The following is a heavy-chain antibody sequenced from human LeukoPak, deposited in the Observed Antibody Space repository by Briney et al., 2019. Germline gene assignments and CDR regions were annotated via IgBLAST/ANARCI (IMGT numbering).Heavy chain of an antibody. J-gene: IGHJ4*02. Sequence: GGSLRLCCAASGFTFRSFAMNWVRQAPEKGLEWVSGITADGLVTYYADSVRGRFTISKDNSQNTLYLQMNSLSAADTAIYYCATNNPTQGYITDYWGQGTLVTVSS. CDR3: ATNNPTQGYITDY. D-gene: IGHD5-24*01. CDR1: GFTFRSFA. CDR2: ITADGLVT. V-gene: IGHV3-23*01.